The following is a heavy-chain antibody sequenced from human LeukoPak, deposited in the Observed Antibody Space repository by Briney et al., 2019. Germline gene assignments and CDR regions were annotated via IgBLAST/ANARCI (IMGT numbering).Heavy chain of an antibody. CDR1: ALXFSSYS. CDR2: INSDGITS. V-gene: IGHV3-74*01. J-gene: IGHJ4*02. D-gene: IGHD6-13*01. Sequence: GGSLRLSCGASALXFSSYSMNWVRQAPGKGLVWVSRINSDGITSAYADSVKGRFTISRDNAKDTLYLHMNSLRAEDTAVYYCARSPYISSWTFEYWGQGSLVTVSS. CDR3: ARSPYISSWTFEY.